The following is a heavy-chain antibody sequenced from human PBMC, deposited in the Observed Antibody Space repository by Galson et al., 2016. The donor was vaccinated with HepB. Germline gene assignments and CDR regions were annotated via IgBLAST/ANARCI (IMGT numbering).Heavy chain of an antibody. D-gene: IGHD3-22*01. CDR2: INWNSGTE. V-gene: IGHV3-9*01. Sequence: SLRLSCAASGFKFHDYAMHWVRQAPGKGLEWVSGINWNSGTEAYAESVKGRFTISRDNAEKSLYLQMNSLRLEDTAWHYCAKTEYFDNSSFDSWGQGTLVTVSS. J-gene: IGHJ5*01. CDR3: AKTEYFDNSSFDS. CDR1: GFKFHDYA.